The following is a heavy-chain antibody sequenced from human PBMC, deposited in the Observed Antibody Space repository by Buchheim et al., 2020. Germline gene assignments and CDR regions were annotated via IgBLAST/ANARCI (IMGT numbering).Heavy chain of an antibody. CDR2: IDPEDGET. V-gene: IGHV1-69-2*01. Sequence: EVQLVQSGAEVKKPGTTVKISCKVTGYIFTDYYIHWVRQAPGKGLEWMGLIDPEDGETVYSEKFQDRITISADTSTGTAYMELSSLKFEDTAIYYCASEPGLELLDWGQGTL. CDR1: GYIFTDYY. J-gene: IGHJ4*02. CDR3: ASEPGLELLD. D-gene: IGHD1-1*01.